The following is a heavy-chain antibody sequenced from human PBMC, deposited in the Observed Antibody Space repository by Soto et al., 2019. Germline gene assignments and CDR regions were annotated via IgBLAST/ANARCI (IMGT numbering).Heavy chain of an antibody. CDR1: GFSLSTYHMG. J-gene: IGHJ4*01. D-gene: IGHD4-17*01. CDR3: AHAGDYDLLTFDH. Sequence: QITLKESGPTLVRPAQTLTLTCDFSGFSLSTYHMGVAWIRQPPGKAHEWLALLYWDDDKRYSPSLKDRLAISKDTSNTQVVLTITNIDPGDSATYFCAHAGDYDLLTFDHWGPGTLVTVSS. V-gene: IGHV2-5*02. CDR2: LYWDDDK.